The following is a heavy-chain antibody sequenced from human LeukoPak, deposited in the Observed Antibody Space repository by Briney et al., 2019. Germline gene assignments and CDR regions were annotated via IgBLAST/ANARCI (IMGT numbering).Heavy chain of an antibody. CDR1: GYTFTSYA. Sequence: ASVKVSCKASGYTFTSYAMNWVRQAPGQGLEWMGWINTNTGNPTYAQGFTGRFVFSLDTSVSTAYLQISSLKAEDTAVYYCAVTVPYYRFDAFDIWGQGTMVTVSS. D-gene: IGHD3-22*01. CDR2: INTNTGNP. V-gene: IGHV7-4-1*02. CDR3: AVTVPYYRFDAFDI. J-gene: IGHJ3*02.